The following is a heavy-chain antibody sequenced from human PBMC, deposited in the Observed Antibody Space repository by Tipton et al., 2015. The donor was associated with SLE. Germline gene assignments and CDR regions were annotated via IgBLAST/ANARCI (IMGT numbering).Heavy chain of an antibody. CDR2: FYYSGST. D-gene: IGHD2-15*01. CDR1: GGSISSHY. Sequence: TLSLTCTVSGGSISSHYWSWIRQSPGKGLEWIGYFYYSGSTKYNPSLKSRVTISVDTSKNQFSLKLRSVTAADTAVYYCAGAWQGYCSGGTCYVLDYWGQGTLVTVSS. CDR3: AGAWQGYCSGGTCYVLDY. V-gene: IGHV4-59*11. J-gene: IGHJ4*02.